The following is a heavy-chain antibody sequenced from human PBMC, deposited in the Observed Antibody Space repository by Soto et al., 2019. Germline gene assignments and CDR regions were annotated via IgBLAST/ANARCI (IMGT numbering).Heavy chain of an antibody. CDR1: GGTFSSYA. J-gene: IGHJ6*02. D-gene: IGHD3-10*01. Sequence: SVKVSCKASGGTFSSYAISWVRQAPGQGLEWMGGIIPIFGTANYAQKFQGRVTITADESTSTAYMELSSLRSEDTAVYYCAVLLWFGESDYYYYGMDVWGQGTTVTVSS. CDR3: AVLLWFGESDYYYYGMDV. V-gene: IGHV1-69*13. CDR2: IIPIFGTA.